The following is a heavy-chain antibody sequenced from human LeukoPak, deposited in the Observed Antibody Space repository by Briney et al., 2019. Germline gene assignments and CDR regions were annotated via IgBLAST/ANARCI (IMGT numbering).Heavy chain of an antibody. J-gene: IGHJ4*02. D-gene: IGHD3-10*02. CDR1: GGSFSGYY. CDR3: ARERITMSQYYFDY. CDR2: IYYSGST. Sequence: PSETLSLTCAVYGGSFSGYYWSWIRQPPGKGLEWIGYIYYSGSTNYNPSLKSRVTISVDTSKNQFSLKLSSVTAADTAVYYCARERITMSQYYFDYWGQGTLVTVSS. V-gene: IGHV4-59*01.